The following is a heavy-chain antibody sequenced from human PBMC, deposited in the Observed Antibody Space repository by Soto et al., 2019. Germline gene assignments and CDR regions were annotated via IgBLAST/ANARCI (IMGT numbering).Heavy chain of an antibody. J-gene: IGHJ5*02. D-gene: IGHD3-22*01. Sequence: VSGPTLVNPTETLTLTCTVSGFSLSNPRMGVSWIRQPPGKALEWLAHIFSNDEKSYSTSLKSRLTVSKDTSKSQVVLTMTNMDPVDTATYYCARETYYSDNRGSLGFDPWGQGTLVTVSS. V-gene: IGHV2-26*01. CDR1: GFSLSNPRMG. CDR2: IFSNDEK. CDR3: ARETYYSDNRGSLGFDP.